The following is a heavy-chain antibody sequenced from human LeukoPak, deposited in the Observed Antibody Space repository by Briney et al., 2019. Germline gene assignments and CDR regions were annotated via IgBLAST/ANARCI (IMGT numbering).Heavy chain of an antibody. CDR2: IYYSGST. V-gene: IGHV4-39*07. CDR3: ARRGGGWYFDL. Sequence: SETLSLTCTVSGGSISSSSYYWGWIRQPPGKGLEWIGSIYYSGSTYYNPSLKSRVTISVDTSKNQFSLKLISVTAADTAVYYCARRGGGWYFDLWGRGTLVTVSS. CDR1: GGSISSSSYY. J-gene: IGHJ2*01. D-gene: IGHD3-10*01.